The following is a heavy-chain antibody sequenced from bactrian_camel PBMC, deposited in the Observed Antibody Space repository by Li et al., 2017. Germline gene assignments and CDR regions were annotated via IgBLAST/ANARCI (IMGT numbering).Heavy chain of an antibody. D-gene: IGHD2*01. CDR2: IRTTGDRQ. J-gene: IGHJ4*01. CDR1: GFTFSSYW. Sequence: HVQLVESGGGLVQPGGSLRLSCAASGFTFSSYWMYWVRQAPGKGLEWVSTIRTTGDRQWYSGSVEGRFTISRDNAKGTLYLQMNSLKSEDTALYYCATTRRLYGGPGLDYNYWGQGTQVTVS. V-gene: IGHV3S1*01. CDR3: ATTRRLYGGPGLDYNY.